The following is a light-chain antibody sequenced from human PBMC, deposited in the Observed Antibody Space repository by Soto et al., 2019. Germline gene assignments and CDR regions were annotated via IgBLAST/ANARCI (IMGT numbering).Light chain of an antibody. CDR3: TSYTSTISHVL. Sequence: QSALTQPASVSGSPGQSITISCTGTSSDVGGYNYVSWYQQHPGKAPKLIISEVSNRPSGVSTRFSGSKSGNTASLTISGLQVEDEADYYCTSYTSTISHVLFGGGTKLTVL. CDR2: EVS. J-gene: IGLJ2*01. CDR1: SSDVGGYNY. V-gene: IGLV2-14*03.